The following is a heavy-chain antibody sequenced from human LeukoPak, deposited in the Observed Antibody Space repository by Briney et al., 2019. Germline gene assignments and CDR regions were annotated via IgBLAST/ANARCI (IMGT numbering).Heavy chain of an antibody. V-gene: IGHV3-11*04. CDR2: ISTSGSTI. CDR1: GFIFSDYY. Sequence: GGSLRLSCAASGFIFSDYYMSWLRQAPGKGLEWVSYISTSGSTIYYADSVKGRFTISRDNARNSLYLQMNSLRAEDTAVYYCARDRITMVRGVFDYWGQGTLVTVSS. CDR3: ARDRITMVRGVFDY. D-gene: IGHD3-10*01. J-gene: IGHJ4*02.